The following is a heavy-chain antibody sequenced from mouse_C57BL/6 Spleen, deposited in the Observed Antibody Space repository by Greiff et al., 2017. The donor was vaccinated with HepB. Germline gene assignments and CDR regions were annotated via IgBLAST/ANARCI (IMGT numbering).Heavy chain of an antibody. CDR3: ARDGGYPWYFDV. J-gene: IGHJ1*03. CDR1: GYTFTSYW. CDR2: IYPSASET. D-gene: IGHD2-3*01. V-gene: IGHV1-61*01. Sequence: VQLQQSGAELVRPGSSVKLSCKASGYTFTSYWMDWVKQRPGQGLEWIGNIYPSASETHYKQKFKDKATLTVDKSSSTAYMQLSSLTSEDSAVYYCARDGGYPWYFDVWSTGATVTVSS.